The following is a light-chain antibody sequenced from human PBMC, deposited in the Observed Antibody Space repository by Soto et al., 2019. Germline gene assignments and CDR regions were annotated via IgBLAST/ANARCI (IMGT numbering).Light chain of an antibody. Sequence: QSALTQPPSVSGAPGQRVTISCTGSTSNIGAGYDVHWYQQLPGTAPKLLVHGTTYRPSGVPDRFSGSRSGTSASLAITGLQADDEATYYCHSYDSTLSGSIFGGGTKLTVL. CDR1: TSNIGAGYD. CDR3: HSYDSTLSGSI. J-gene: IGLJ2*01. V-gene: IGLV1-40*01. CDR2: GTT.